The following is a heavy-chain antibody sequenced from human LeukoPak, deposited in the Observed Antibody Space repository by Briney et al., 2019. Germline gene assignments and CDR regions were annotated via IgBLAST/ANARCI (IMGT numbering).Heavy chain of an antibody. CDR3: ARGYCSGGSCYRYFDY. D-gene: IGHD2-15*01. Sequence: ASVKVSCKASGYTFTGYYMHWVRQAPGQGLEWMGWINPNSGGTNYAQKFQGRVTMTRGTSISTAYMELSRLRSDDTAVYYCARGYCSGGSCYRYFDYWGQGTLVTVSS. CDR1: GYTFTGYY. CDR2: INPNSGGT. J-gene: IGHJ4*02. V-gene: IGHV1-2*02.